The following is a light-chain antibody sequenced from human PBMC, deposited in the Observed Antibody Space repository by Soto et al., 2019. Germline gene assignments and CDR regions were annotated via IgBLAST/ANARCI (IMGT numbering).Light chain of an antibody. Sequence: EIVMTQSPATLSVSPGERATLSCRASQSVNNNLAWYQQKPGQAPRLLIYGAPTRATGIPARFSGSVSGSDFTLTISSLQSEDFAIYYCQQYNNWWTFGQGTKVEIK. CDR1: QSVNNN. CDR3: QQYNNWWT. V-gene: IGKV3-15*01. CDR2: GAP. J-gene: IGKJ1*01.